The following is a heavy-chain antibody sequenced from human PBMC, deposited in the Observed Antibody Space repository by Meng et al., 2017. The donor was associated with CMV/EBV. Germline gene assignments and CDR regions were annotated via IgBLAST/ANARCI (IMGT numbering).Heavy chain of an antibody. CDR1: GFTFSSYW. J-gene: IGHJ5*02. D-gene: IGHD2-15*01. CDR3: ARGVRGLLGWFDP. V-gene: IGHV3-7*01. Sequence: GGSLRLSCAASGFTFSSYWMSWVRQAPGKGLEWVANIKQDGSEKYYVDSVKGRFTISRDNAKNSLYLQMNSLRAGDTAVYYCARGVRGLLGWFDPWGQGTLVTVSS. CDR2: IKQDGSEK.